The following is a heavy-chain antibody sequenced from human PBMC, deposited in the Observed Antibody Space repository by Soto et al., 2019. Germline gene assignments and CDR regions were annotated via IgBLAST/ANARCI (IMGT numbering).Heavy chain of an antibody. V-gene: IGHV3-21*01. CDR2: ISSSSSYI. D-gene: IGHD6-6*01. CDR3: ARDLLSGPKYSSSSRIYNRFDP. J-gene: IGHJ5*02. Sequence: PGGSLRLSCAASGFTFSSYSMNWVRQAPGKGLEWVSSISSSSSYIYYADSVKGRFTISRDNAKNSLYLQMNSLRAEDTAVYYCARDLLSGPKYSSSSRIYNRFDPWGQGTLVTVSS. CDR1: GFTFSSYS.